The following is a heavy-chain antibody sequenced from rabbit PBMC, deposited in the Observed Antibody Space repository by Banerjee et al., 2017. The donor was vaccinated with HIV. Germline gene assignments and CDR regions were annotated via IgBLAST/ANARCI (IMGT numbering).Heavy chain of an antibody. CDR1: GFSFSSFDY. D-gene: IGHD4-2*01. CDR3: ARDAGYAGSNL. Sequence: QSLEESGGDLVKPGTSLTLTCTASGFSFSSFDYMCWVRQAPGKGLEWIACIYAGSSGITYYASWAKGRFTISKTSSTTVTLQMTSLTAADTATYFCARDAGYAGSNLWGPGTLVTVS. V-gene: IGHV1S40*01. J-gene: IGHJ4*01. CDR2: IYAGSSGIT.